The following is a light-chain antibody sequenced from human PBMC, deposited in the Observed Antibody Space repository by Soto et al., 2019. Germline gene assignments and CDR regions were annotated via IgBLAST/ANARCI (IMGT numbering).Light chain of an antibody. V-gene: IGKV3-15*01. CDR3: QQYSYWPRT. Sequence: IVMTQSPPTLSVSPGEEATLACRASQSLRSNLAWYQQKPGQAPRLLIYGASTRATGIPARFSGSGSGTEFTLTISSLQSEDFAVYYCQQYSYWPRTFG. J-gene: IGKJ1*01. CDR1: QSLRSN. CDR2: GAS.